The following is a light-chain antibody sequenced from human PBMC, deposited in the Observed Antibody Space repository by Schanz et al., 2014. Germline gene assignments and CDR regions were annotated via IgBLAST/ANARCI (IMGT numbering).Light chain of an antibody. CDR2: DAS. CDR3: QQRDNWPLLT. Sequence: EVVLTQSPATLSLSPGERALLSCRASQSVSSHFACYKQQPGQDPRLLIYDASNSTTGIPARFSGSGSGTDVTITISSLEPEDVAVYYCQQRDNWPLLTFGGGTKVEIK. J-gene: IGKJ4*01. CDR1: QSVSSH. V-gene: IGKV3-11*01.